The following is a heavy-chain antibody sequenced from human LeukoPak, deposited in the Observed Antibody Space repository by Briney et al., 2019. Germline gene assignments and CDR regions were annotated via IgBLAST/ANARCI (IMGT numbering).Heavy chain of an antibody. D-gene: IGHD2-2*01. V-gene: IGHV4-4*07. CDR3: ARDSRFCSSTSGPLDV. Sequence: SETLSLTCTVSGGSISSYYWSWIRQPAPKGLEWIGRIYTSGSTNYNPSLKSRVTMSVVTSTNQFSLKLRSVTAPDKAAYYCARDSRFCSSTSGPLDVWGKGTTVTVSS. J-gene: IGHJ6*04. CDR2: IYTSGST. CDR1: GGSISSYY.